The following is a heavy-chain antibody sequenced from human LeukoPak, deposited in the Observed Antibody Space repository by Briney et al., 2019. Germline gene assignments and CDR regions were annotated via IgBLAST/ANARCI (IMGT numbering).Heavy chain of an antibody. J-gene: IGHJ4*02. Sequence: GGSLRLSCAASGFTFSAYSMNWVRQAPGKGLEWVSSISSSSTYMYYADSVKGRFTISRDNAKNSLYLQMNSLTAEDTAVYYCAREARYCSSTSCLDYWGQGTLVTVSS. D-gene: IGHD2-2*01. V-gene: IGHV3-21*01. CDR1: GFTFSAYS. CDR3: AREARYCSSTSCLDY. CDR2: ISSSSTYM.